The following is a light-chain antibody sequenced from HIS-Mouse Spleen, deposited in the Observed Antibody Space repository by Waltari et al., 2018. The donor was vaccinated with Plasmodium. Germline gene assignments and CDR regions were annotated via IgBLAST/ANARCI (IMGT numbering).Light chain of an antibody. J-gene: IGLJ2*01. Sequence: SYELTQPPSVSVSPGQTASITCSADKLGEKYACWYQQQPGQSPVLVIYQDSKRPSGIPERFSGSNSGNTATLTISGTQAMDEADYYCQAWDSSTVVFGGGTKLTVL. CDR2: QDS. CDR1: KLGEKY. V-gene: IGLV3-1*01. CDR3: QAWDSSTVV.